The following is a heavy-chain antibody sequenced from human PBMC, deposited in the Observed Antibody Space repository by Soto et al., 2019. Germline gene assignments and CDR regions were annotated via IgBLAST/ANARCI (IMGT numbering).Heavy chain of an antibody. CDR1: GGSISSYY. V-gene: IGHV4-59*01. J-gene: IGHJ4*02. CDR3: ARGRWLQLIYFDY. CDR2: IYYSGST. D-gene: IGHD5-12*01. Sequence: PAETLSLTCTVSGGSISSYYWIWIRQPPGKGLEWIGCIYYSGSTNYNPSLKSRVTISVDTSKNQFSLNLRSVTAADTAVYYCARGRWLQLIYFDYWGQGTLVTVSS.